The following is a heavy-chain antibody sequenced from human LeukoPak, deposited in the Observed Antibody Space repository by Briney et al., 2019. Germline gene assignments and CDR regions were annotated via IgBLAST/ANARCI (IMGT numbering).Heavy chain of an antibody. J-gene: IGHJ3*02. Sequence: SETLSLTCTVSGGSISSSSYYWGWIRQPPGKGLEWIGSIYYSGSTYYNPSLKSRVTISVDTSKNQFSLKLSSVTAADTAVHYCARRYDFWSGYGDAFDIWGQGTMVTVSS. CDR1: GGSISSSSYY. V-gene: IGHV4-39*01. CDR3: ARRYDFWSGYGDAFDI. CDR2: IYYSGST. D-gene: IGHD3-3*01.